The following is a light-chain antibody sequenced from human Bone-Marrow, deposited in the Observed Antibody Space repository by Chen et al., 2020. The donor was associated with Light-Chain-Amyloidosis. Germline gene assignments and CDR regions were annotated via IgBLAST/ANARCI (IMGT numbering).Light chain of an antibody. CDR3: QHRSSWPSLT. CDR2: DAS. V-gene: IGKV3-11*01. CDR1: QSVSTY. Sequence: EIVLTQSPATMSLSPGERATLSCRASQSVSTYLAWYQQKPGQAPRLLISDASDRATGIPARFSGSGSETDFTLTISSLEPEDSAVYYCQHRSSWPSLTFGGGTKVEIK. J-gene: IGKJ4*01.